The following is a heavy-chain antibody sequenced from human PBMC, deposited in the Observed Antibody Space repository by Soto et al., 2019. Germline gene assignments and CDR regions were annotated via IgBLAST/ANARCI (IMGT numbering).Heavy chain of an antibody. Sequence: VGSLRLSCAGSGLTFRNDWLSWVRQAPGKGLEWVANINQDGSERYYVDSVRGRFTISRDNVENSLYLQLNSLRPEDTAVYYCAVYGYGVSAAAYWGQGTLVTVSS. CDR1: GLTFRNDW. D-gene: IGHD4-17*01. V-gene: IGHV3-7*03. CDR3: AVYGYGVSAAAY. J-gene: IGHJ4*02. CDR2: INQDGSER.